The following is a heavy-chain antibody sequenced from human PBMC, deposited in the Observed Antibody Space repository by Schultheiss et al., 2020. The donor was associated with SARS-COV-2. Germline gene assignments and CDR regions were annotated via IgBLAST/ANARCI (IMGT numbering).Heavy chain of an antibody. CDR3: ARGDAAYSSSWYGYWFDP. D-gene: IGHD6-13*01. CDR2: ISSSGST. J-gene: IGHJ5*02. V-gene: IGHV4-59*01. Sequence: SETLSLTCTVSGGSISSYYWSWIRQPPGKGLEWIGYISSSGSTNYNPSLKSRVTISVDTSKNQFSLKLSSVTAADTAVYYCARGDAAYSSSWYGYWFDPWGQGTLVTVSS. CDR1: GGSISSYY.